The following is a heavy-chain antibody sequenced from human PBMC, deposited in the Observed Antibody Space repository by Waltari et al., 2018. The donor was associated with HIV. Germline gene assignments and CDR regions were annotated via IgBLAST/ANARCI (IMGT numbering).Heavy chain of an antibody. CDR2: IWYDGSNK. V-gene: IGHV3-33*01. Sequence: LVESGGGVVQPGKSLRLSCAASGFSLSNYGMHWVRQAPGKGLEWVALIWYDGSNKYYGDSVKGRFTISRDISKNTLYLQMNSLRAEDTAVYFCARDFALDSWGPGTLVTVSS. J-gene: IGHJ4*02. CDR3: ARDFALDS. CDR1: GFSLSNYG.